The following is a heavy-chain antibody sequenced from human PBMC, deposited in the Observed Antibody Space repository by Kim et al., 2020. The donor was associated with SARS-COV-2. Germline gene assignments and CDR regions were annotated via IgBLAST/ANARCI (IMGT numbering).Heavy chain of an antibody. J-gene: IGHJ6*01. D-gene: IGHD2-2*01. CDR3: ARGYCSSSTSYGFYYYG. V-gene: IGHV3-48*03. CDR1: GFTFSSYE. Sequence: GGSLRLSRAASGFTFSSYEMNWVRQAPGKGLEWVSFISSSGDSIQYADSVKGRFTISRDNSKNSLYLQMNSLRAEDTAVYYCARGYCSSSTSYGFYYYG. CDR2: ISSSGDSI.